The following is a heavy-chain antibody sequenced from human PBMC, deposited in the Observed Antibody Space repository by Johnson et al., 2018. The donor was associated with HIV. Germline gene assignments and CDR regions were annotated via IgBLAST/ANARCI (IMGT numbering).Heavy chain of an antibody. CDR1: GFTFDDYA. CDR3: AKSPGGSGRAGGAFDI. D-gene: IGHD2-15*01. Sequence: VQLVESGGVVVQPGGSLRLSCAASGFTFDDYAMHWVRQAPGKGLEWVSLISWDGGSTYYADSVKGRFTISRDNSKNSLYLQMNSLRAEDTALNYCAKSPGGSGRAGGAFDIWGQGTMVTVSS. CDR2: ISWDGGST. J-gene: IGHJ3*02. V-gene: IGHV3-43D*03.